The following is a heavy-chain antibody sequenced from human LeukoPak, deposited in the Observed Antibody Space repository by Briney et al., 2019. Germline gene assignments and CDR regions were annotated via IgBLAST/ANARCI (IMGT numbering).Heavy chain of an antibody. D-gene: IGHD3-10*01. CDR3: SWIRGALGYYYMDV. Sequence: GGSLRLSCIVSGLPFSDAWVSWVRQAPGKGLEWVGRIKSKGSGGTADYGAPVKDRFTISRDDLENTVYLQMSSLKTEDTAVYYCSWIRGALGYYYMDVWGKGTPVTISS. J-gene: IGHJ6*03. CDR1: GLPFSDAW. V-gene: IGHV3-15*01. CDR2: IKSKGSGGTA.